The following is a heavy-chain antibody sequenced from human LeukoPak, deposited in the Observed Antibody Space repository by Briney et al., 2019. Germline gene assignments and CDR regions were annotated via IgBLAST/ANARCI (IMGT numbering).Heavy chain of an antibody. CDR1: GFTFSSYA. V-gene: IGHV3-48*04. D-gene: IGHD6-13*01. CDR2: ISSSGSTI. J-gene: IGHJ6*02. CDR3: ATEQQLDQKTYYYYGMDV. Sequence: GGSLRLSCVASGFTFSSYAMHWVRQAPGKGLEWVSYISSSGSTIYYADSVKGRFTISRDNAKNSLYLQMNSLRAEDTAVYYCATEQQLDQKTYYYYGMDVWGQGTTVTVSS.